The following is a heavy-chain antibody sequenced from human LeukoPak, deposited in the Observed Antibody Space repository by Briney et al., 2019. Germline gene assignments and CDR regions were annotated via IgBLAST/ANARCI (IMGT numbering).Heavy chain of an antibody. V-gene: IGHV3-21*01. CDR2: ISSSSSYI. CDR1: GFTFSSYS. J-gene: IGHJ3*02. D-gene: IGHD3-3*01. CDR3: ARDSTDLYYDFWSGRDAFDI. Sequence: GGSLRLSCAAPGFTFSSYSMNWVRQAPGKGLEWVSSISSSSSYICYADSVKGRFTISRDNAKNSLYLQMNSLRAEDTAVYYCARDSTDLYYDFWSGRDAFDIWGQGTMVTVSS.